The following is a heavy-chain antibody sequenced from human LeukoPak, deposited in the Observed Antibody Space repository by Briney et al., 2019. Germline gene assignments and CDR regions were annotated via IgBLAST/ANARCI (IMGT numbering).Heavy chain of an antibody. V-gene: IGHV4-34*01. CDR3: ARKAHYTVVTAFDI. CDR1: GGSFSGYY. CDR2: INHSGST. Sequence: PSETLSLTCAVYGGSFSGYYWSWIRQPPGKGLEWIGEINHSGSTNYNPSLKSRVTISVDTSKNQFSLKLSSVTAADTAVYYCARKAHYTVVTAFDIWGQGTMVTVSS. J-gene: IGHJ3*02. D-gene: IGHD3-22*01.